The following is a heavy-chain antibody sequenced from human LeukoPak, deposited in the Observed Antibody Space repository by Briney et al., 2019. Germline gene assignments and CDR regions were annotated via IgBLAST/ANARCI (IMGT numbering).Heavy chain of an antibody. CDR2: ISYDGSNK. J-gene: IGHJ4*02. Sequence: GGSLRLSCAASGFTFSSYGMHWVRQAPGKGLEWVAVISYDGSNKYYADPVKGRFTISRDNSKNTLYLQMNSLRAEDTAVYYCAKDHPGSGSLGLDYWGQGTLVTVSS. V-gene: IGHV3-30*18. CDR3: AKDHPGSGSLGLDY. D-gene: IGHD3-10*01. CDR1: GFTFSSYG.